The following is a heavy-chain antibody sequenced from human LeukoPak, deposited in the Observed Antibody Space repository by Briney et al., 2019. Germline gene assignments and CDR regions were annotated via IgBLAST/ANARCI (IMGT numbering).Heavy chain of an antibody. CDR1: GFTFSNYA. CDR3: VKGGPIVVVPVVDY. D-gene: IGHD2-2*01. V-gene: IGHV3-64D*06. CDR2: ISSNGGIT. J-gene: IGHJ4*02. Sequence: PGGSLRLSCSASGFTFSNYAMHWVRQAPGKGLEYVSAISSNGGITYYAESVKGRFTISRDNSKNTLYLQMSSLRAEDTAVYYCVKGGPIVVVPVVDYWGQGTLVTVSS.